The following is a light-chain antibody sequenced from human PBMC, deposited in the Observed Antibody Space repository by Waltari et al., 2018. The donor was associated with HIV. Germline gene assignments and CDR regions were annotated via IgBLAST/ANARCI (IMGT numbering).Light chain of an antibody. Sequence: QSVLTQPPSVSAAPGPKVTISCSGRNSNIGNTYVSWYQQIPGTAPKLLIDDNNKRPSGIPYRVSGSTSDTAATRGITGLQTGDEADYRCGTWDSSLSAVVFGGGTKLTVL. V-gene: IGLV1-51*01. CDR1: NSNIGNTY. CDR2: DNN. J-gene: IGLJ3*02. CDR3: GTWDSSLSAVV.